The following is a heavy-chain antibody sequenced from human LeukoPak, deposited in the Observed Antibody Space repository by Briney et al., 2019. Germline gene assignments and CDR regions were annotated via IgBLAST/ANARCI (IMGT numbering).Heavy chain of an antibody. CDR2: INPNSGGT. CDR3: ARAPRITMVRGVYNWFDP. V-gene: IGHV1-2*02. CDR1: GYTFTGYY. Sequence: ASVKVSCRASGYTFTGYYMHWVRQAPGQGLEWMGWINPNSGGTNYAQKFQGRVTMTRDTSISTAYMELSRLRSDDTAVYYCARAPRITMVRGVYNWFDPWGQGTLVTVPS. J-gene: IGHJ5*02. D-gene: IGHD3-10*01.